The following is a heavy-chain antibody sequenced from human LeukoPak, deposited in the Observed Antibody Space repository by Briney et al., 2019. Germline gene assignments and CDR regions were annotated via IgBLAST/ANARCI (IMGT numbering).Heavy chain of an antibody. CDR2: IYYSGST. D-gene: IGHD3-3*01. CDR1: GGPISSSSYY. Sequence: PSETLSLTCTVSGGPISSSSYYWGWIRQPPGKGLEWIGSIYYSGSTYYNPSLKSRVTISVDTSKNQFSLKLSSVTAADTAVYYCARHVLSGYLNYWYFDLWGRGTLVTVSS. J-gene: IGHJ2*01. V-gene: IGHV4-39*01. CDR3: ARHVLSGYLNYWYFDL.